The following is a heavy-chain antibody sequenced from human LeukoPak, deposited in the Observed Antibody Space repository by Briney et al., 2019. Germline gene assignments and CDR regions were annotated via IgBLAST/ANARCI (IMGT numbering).Heavy chain of an antibody. D-gene: IGHD3-16*01. CDR3: ASELRNYYYYYSGMDV. CDR2: IKQDGSEK. CDR1: GFTFSNYW. J-gene: IGHJ6*02. Sequence: PGGSLRLSCAASGFTFSNYWMSWVRQAPGKGLEWVANIKQDGSEKYYADSVKGRFTISRDNAKSSLYLEMNSLRAEDTAVYYCASELRNYYYYYSGMDVWGQGSTVTVSS. V-gene: IGHV3-7*01.